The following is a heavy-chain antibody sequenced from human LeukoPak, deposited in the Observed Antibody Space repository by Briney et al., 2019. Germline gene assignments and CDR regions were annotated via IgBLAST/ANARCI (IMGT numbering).Heavy chain of an antibody. J-gene: IGHJ4*02. D-gene: IGHD3-16*02. CDR3: ARGFRDYVWGSYRYGNSYYFDY. CDR2: INHSGST. V-gene: IGHV4-39*07. Sequence: SETLSLTCAVSGASITSSNYYWGWVRQSPGKGLEWIGEINHSGSTNYNPSLKSRVTISVDTSKNQFSLKLSSVTAADTAVYYCARGFRDYVWGSYRYGNSYYFDYWGQGTLVTVSS. CDR1: GASITSSNYY.